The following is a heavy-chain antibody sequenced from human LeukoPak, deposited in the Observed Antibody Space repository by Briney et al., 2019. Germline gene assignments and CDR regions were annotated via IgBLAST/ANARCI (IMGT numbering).Heavy chain of an antibody. J-gene: IGHJ1*01. V-gene: IGHV4-61*02. CDR1: GGSISSGSYY. D-gene: IGHD3-22*01. CDR2: IYTSGST. CDR3: ARSPATYYYDSIGYYYVYFQH. Sequence: SQTLSLTCTVSGGSISSGSYYWSWIRQSAGKGLEWIGRIYTSGSTNYNPSLKSRVTISVDTSKNQFSLKLSSVTAADTAVYYCARSPATYYYDSIGYYYVYFQHWGQGTLVTVSS.